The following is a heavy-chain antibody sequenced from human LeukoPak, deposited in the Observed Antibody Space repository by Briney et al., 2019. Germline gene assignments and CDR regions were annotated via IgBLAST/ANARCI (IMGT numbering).Heavy chain of an antibody. V-gene: IGHV3-48*03. Sequence: GGSLRLSCAASGFTFSSYEMNWVRQAPGKGLEWVSYISSSGSTIYYADSVKGRFTISRDNAKNSLYLQMNSLRAEDTAVYYCARDRALGYYYDSSGYYYDRANAFDIWGQGTMVTVSS. CDR3: ARDRALGYYYDSSGYYYDRANAFDI. CDR1: GFTFSSYE. CDR2: ISSSGSTI. D-gene: IGHD3-22*01. J-gene: IGHJ3*02.